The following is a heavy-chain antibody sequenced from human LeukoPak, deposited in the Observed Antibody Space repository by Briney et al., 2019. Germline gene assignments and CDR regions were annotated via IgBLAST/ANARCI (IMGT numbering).Heavy chain of an antibody. CDR1: GFTFSTYT. J-gene: IGHJ4*02. CDR2: MIGGSGTT. Sequence: PGGSLRLSCAASGFTFSTYTMNWLRQVAAKGLEWVSAMIGGSGTTLYTDSVKGRFTISRDNSKNTLYLQMNSLRVEDTAVYYCAKDRVPDGVWEIDYWGQGTLVIVSS. D-gene: IGHD1-14*01. V-gene: IGHV3-23*01. CDR3: AKDRVPDGVWEIDY.